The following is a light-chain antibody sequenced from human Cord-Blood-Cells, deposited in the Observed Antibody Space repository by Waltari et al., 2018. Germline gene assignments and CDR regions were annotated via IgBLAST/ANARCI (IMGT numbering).Light chain of an antibody. CDR1: QSVSSSY. J-gene: IGKJ1*01. V-gene: IGKV3-20*01. Sequence: EIALTQSPGTLSLSPGERATLSCRASQSVSSSYLAWYQQKPGQAPRLLIYGASSRATGIPDRFSGSGSGTDFTLTISRLEPEDFAVYYCQQYGSSQWTFGQGTKVEIK. CDR2: GAS. CDR3: QQYGSSQWT.